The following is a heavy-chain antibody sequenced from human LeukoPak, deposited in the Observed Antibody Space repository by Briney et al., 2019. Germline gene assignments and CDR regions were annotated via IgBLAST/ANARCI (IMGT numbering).Heavy chain of an antibody. CDR3: AKETSPRPYYYDSSGYRRWNWFDP. Sequence: PGRSLRLSCAASGFTFDDYAMHWVRQAPGKGLEWVSGISWNSGSIGYADSVKGRFTISRDNAKNSLYLQMNSLRAEDTALYYCAKETSPRPYYYDSSGYRRWNWFDPWGQGTLVTVSS. CDR2: ISWNSGSI. J-gene: IGHJ5*02. D-gene: IGHD3-22*01. V-gene: IGHV3-9*01. CDR1: GFTFDDYA.